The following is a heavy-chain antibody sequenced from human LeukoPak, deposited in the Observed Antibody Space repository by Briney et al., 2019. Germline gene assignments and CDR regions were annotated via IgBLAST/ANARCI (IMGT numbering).Heavy chain of an antibody. Sequence: SETLSLTCTVSGGSISSSSYYWGWIRQPPGKGLEWIGSIYYSGSTYYNPSLKSRVTISVDTSKNQFSLKLSPVTAADTAVYYCARRKKRGAYYYDRSGVLDAFDIWGQGTMVTVSS. V-gene: IGHV4-39*01. CDR2: IYYSGST. CDR1: GGSISSSSYY. J-gene: IGHJ3*02. CDR3: ARRKKRGAYYYDRSGVLDAFDI. D-gene: IGHD3-22*01.